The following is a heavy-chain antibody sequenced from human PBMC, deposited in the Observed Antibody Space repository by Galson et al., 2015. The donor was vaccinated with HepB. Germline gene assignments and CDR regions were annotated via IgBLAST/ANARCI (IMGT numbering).Heavy chain of an antibody. CDR2: LSDKGDSI. D-gene: IGHD1-26*01. J-gene: IGHJ4*02. CDR1: GLTFSSYD. V-gene: IGHV3-23*01. Sequence: SLRLSCAVSGLTFSSYDVSWVRQAPGKGLECVSTLSDKGDSIHYADSVKGRFTISRDKSKNTLYLQMNSLRAEDTAVYYCAKVRGGSSSFDYWGQGTLVTVSS. CDR3: AKVRGGSSSFDY.